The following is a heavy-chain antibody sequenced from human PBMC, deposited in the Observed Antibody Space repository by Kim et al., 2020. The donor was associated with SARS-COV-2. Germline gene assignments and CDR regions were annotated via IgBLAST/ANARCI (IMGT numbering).Heavy chain of an antibody. D-gene: IGHD3-16*02. CDR2: K. J-gene: IGHJ6*03. V-gene: IGHV3-33*01. Sequence: KYYAKSVKGRFTNARDNSKNKLYLQMNSLRAEDTAVYYCAVIFADPYYMDVWGKGTTVTVSS. CDR3: AVIFADPYYMDV.